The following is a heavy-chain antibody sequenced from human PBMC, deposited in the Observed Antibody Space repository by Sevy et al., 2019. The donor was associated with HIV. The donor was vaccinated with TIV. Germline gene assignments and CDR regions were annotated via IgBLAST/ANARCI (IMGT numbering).Heavy chain of an antibody. CDR2: INPSNGGT. CDR3: ARVVDYGSGTFRDY. Sequence: ASVKVSCKTSGYTFSGYQIYWVRQAPGQGLEWMGWINPSNGGTNYPQKFQGRVTMTRDTSITIVYMELSRLTFDDTAVYYCARVVDYGSGTFRDYWGQGTLVTVSS. V-gene: IGHV1-2*02. J-gene: IGHJ4*02. D-gene: IGHD3-10*01. CDR1: GYTFSGYQ.